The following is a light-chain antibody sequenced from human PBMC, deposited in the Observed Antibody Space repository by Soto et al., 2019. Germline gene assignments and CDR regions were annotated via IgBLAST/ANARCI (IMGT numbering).Light chain of an antibody. V-gene: IGKV1-6*01. CDR1: QGIRND. CDR2: AAS. J-gene: IGKJ1*01. Sequence: AIQMTQSPSSLSASVGDRGTITCRASQGIRNDLGWYQQKPGKAPKLLIYAASSLQSGVPSRFSGSGSGTDFTLTISSLQTEDFATYYCLQDYNYPWTFGQGTKVEIK. CDR3: LQDYNYPWT.